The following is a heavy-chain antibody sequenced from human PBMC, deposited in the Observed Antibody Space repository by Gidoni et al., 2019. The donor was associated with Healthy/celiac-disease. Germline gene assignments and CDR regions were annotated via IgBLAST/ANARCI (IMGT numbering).Heavy chain of an antibody. V-gene: IGHV3-30*18. J-gene: IGHJ6*02. CDR1: GFTFSSSG. CDR3: AKEEGGGDYGDPGYGMDV. D-gene: IGHD4-17*01. Sequence: QVQLVESGGGVVQPGRSLRLSCTAAGFTFSSSGRHWVRQAPGKGLGWLAVISYDGSNKYYADSVKGRFTISRDNSKNTLYLQMNSLRAEDTAVYYCAKEEGGGDYGDPGYGMDVWGQGTTVTVSS. CDR2: ISYDGSNK.